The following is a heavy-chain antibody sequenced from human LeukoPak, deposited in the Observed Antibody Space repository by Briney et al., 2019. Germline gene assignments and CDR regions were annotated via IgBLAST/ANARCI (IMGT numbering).Heavy chain of an antibody. CDR1: GYTFTRYG. J-gene: IGHJ5*02. CDR3: ARDYDILTGYYNRGDNWFDA. V-gene: IGHV1-18*01. Sequence: ASVKVSCKASGYTFTRYGISWVRQAPGQGLEWMGWISAFNGNTNYAQKLQGRVTMTTDTSTGTAYMELRSLRSDDTAIYYCARDYDILTGYYNRGDNWFDAWGQGTLVTVSS. D-gene: IGHD3-9*01. CDR2: ISAFNGNT.